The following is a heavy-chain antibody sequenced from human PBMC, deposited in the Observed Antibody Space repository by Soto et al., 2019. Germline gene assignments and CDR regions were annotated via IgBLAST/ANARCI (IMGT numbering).Heavy chain of an antibody. V-gene: IGHV1-8*01. CDR1: GYTFTSYD. D-gene: IGHD3-9*01. Sequence: VSVKVSCKASGYTFTSYDINWVRQATGQGLEWMGWMNPNSGNTGYAQKFQGRVTMTRNTSISTAYMELSSLRSEDTAVYYCARAGCGLRYFDWLLFSYYYYYMDVWGKGTTVTVSS. CDR2: MNPNSGNT. CDR3: ARAGCGLRYFDWLLFSYYYYYMDV. J-gene: IGHJ6*03.